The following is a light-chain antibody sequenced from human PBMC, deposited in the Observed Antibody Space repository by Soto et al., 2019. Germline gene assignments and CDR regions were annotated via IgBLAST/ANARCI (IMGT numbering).Light chain of an antibody. CDR2: GAS. CDR3: QQTNHWALT. V-gene: IGKV3-15*01. CDR1: QSVSSN. J-gene: IGKJ1*01. Sequence: EIVMTQSPATMYVSPRVRATLSCRASQSVSSNLAWYQQNPCQAPTLLIYGASTRATDFSASFSGSGSGTEYTVTIIRLRSENCAGYYGQQTNHWALTFGQGTKVEI.